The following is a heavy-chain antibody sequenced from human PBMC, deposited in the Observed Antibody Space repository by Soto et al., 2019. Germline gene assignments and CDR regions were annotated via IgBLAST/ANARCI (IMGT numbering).Heavy chain of an antibody. Sequence: QLQLQESGSGLVKPSQTLSLTCAVSGGSISSGGYSWSWIRQPPGKGLEWIGYIYHSGSTYYNPSLKSRVTISVDRSKNQFSLKLSSVTAADTAVYYCARGVGGYRLNYGMDVWGQGTTVTVSS. D-gene: IGHD2-2*02. CDR3: ARGVGGYRLNYGMDV. CDR2: IYHSGST. CDR1: GGSISSGGYS. J-gene: IGHJ6*02. V-gene: IGHV4-30-2*01.